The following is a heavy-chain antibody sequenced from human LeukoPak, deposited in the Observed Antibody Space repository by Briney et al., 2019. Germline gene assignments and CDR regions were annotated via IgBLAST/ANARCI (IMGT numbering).Heavy chain of an antibody. D-gene: IGHD6-13*01. V-gene: IGHV1-18*01. J-gene: IGHJ1*01. CDR3: ARIAAAGTDTEYFQH. Sequence: GASVKVSCKASGYTFTSYGISWVRQAPGQGLEWMGWISAYNGNTNYAQKLQGRVTMTTDTSTSTAYMELSSLRSEDAAVYYCARIAAAGTDTEYFQHWGQGTLVTVSS. CDR1: GYTFTSYG. CDR2: ISAYNGNT.